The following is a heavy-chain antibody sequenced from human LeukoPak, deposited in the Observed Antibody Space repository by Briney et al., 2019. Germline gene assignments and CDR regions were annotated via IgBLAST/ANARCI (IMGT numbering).Heavy chain of an antibody. CDR2: INPSGGST. CDR1: GYTFTSYY. D-gene: IGHD6-13*01. CDR3: AFARPGIAAAGTWFDP. V-gene: IGHV1-46*01. Sequence: ASVKVSCKASGYTFTSYYMHWVRQAPGQGLEWMGIINPSGGSTSYAQKFQGRVTMTRDMSTSTVYMELSSLRSEDTAVYYCAFARPGIAAAGTWFDPWGQGTLVTVSS. J-gene: IGHJ5*02.